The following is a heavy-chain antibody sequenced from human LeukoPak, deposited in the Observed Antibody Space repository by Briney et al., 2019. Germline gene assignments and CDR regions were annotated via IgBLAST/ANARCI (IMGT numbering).Heavy chain of an antibody. CDR1: GFTFSSYG. J-gene: IGHJ6*02. V-gene: IGHV3-33*01. CDR2: IWYDGSNK. CDR3: ARDQYYYDTTGYSDYYGMDV. Sequence: PGGSLRLSCTASGFTFSSYGMHWVRQAPGKGLEWVAVIWYDGSNKYYGDPVKGRFTISRDNSKNTLYLQMNSLRVEDTAVYYCARDQYYYDTTGYSDYYGMDVWGQGTTVTVSS. D-gene: IGHD3-22*01.